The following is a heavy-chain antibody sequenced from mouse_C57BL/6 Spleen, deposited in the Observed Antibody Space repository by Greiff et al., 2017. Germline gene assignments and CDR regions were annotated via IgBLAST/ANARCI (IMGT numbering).Heavy chain of an antibody. CDR1: GFTFSDYY. Sequence: EVQGEESEGGLVQPGSSMKLSCTASGFTFSDYYMAWVRQVPEKGLEWVANINYDCSSTYYLDSLKSRFVISRDNAKNILYLQMSSLKTEDTATYYCAWFTTVVLGWWGQGTTLSVSS. V-gene: IGHV5-16*01. D-gene: IGHD1-1*01. CDR2: INYDCSST. CDR3: AWFTTVVLGW. J-gene: IGHJ2*01.